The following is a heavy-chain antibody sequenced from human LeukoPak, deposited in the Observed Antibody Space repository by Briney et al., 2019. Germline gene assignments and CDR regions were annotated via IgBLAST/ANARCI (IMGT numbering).Heavy chain of an antibody. CDR3: ARDRPGGSSFDY. Sequence: SETLSLTCTVSGGSLSRDYWSWIRQSPGKGLEWIGCIYYNGRTNYSPYFASRVTMSLDTSLRLNSVTAADTAVYYCARDRPGGSSFDYWGQGTLVTVSS. CDR1: GGSLSRDY. J-gene: IGHJ4*02. CDR2: IYYNGRT. V-gene: IGHV4-59*01. D-gene: IGHD2-2*01.